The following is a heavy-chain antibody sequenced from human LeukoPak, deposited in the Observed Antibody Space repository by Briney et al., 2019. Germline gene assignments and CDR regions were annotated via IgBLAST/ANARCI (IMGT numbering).Heavy chain of an antibody. CDR1: GGSISSYY. CDR3: ARSSHRGYYYGMDV. J-gene: IGHJ6*02. Sequence: SSETLSLTCTVSGGSISSYYWIWIRQPPGKELEWIGYIYYSGSTNYNPSLKSRVTISVDTSKNQFSLKLNSVTAADTAVYYCARSSHRGYYYGMDVWGQGTTVTVSS. V-gene: IGHV4-59*01. CDR2: IYYSGST.